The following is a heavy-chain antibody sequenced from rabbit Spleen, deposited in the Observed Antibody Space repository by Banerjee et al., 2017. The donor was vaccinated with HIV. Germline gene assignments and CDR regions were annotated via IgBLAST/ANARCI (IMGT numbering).Heavy chain of an antibody. CDR2: IDPVFGIT. Sequence: HLKESGGGLVQPGGSLKLSCTASGFTLSTYYMNWVRQAPGKGLEWIGYIDPVFGITYYANWVNGRFSISRENAQNTVFLQMTSLTAADTATYFCARGPPYAGYTSYGYVYFNLWGPGTLVTVS. CDR3: ARGPPYAGYTSYGYVYFNL. CDR1: GFTLSTYY. D-gene: IGHD6-1*01. V-gene: IGHV1S7*01. J-gene: IGHJ4*01.